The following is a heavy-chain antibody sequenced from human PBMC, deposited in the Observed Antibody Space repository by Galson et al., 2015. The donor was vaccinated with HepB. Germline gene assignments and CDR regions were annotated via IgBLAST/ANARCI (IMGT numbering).Heavy chain of an antibody. V-gene: IGHV4-31*03. CDR1: GGSISSGGYY. CDR3: ARVSLIAAADY. CDR2: IYYSGST. J-gene: IGHJ4*02. D-gene: IGHD6-13*01. Sequence: TLSLTCTVSGGSISSGGYYWSWIRQHPGKGLEWIGYIYYSGSTYYNPSLKSRVTISVDTSKNQFSLKLSSVTAADTAVYYCARVSLIAAADYWGQGTLVTVSS.